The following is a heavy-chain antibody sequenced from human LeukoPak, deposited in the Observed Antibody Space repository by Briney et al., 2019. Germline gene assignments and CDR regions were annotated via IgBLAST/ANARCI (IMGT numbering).Heavy chain of an antibody. CDR3: AKDHELVATSVDY. V-gene: IGHV3-23*01. D-gene: IGHD5-12*01. Sequence: GGSLRLSCAASGFTLSGAWMHWVRQAPGKGLEWVSAISGSGGSTYYADSVKGRFTISRDNSKNTLYLQMNSLRAEDTAVYYCAKDHELVATSVDYWGQGTLVTVSS. CDR1: GFTLSGAW. CDR2: ISGSGGST. J-gene: IGHJ4*02.